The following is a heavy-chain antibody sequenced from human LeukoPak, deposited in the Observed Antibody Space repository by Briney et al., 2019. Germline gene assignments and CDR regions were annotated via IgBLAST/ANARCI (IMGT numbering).Heavy chain of an antibody. CDR3: ARAGSYGVSTLDY. D-gene: IGHD5-18*01. CDR2: INSDGSST. V-gene: IGHV3-74*01. J-gene: IGHJ4*02. Sequence: GGSLRLSCAASGFTFSSYWIHWVRQAPGKGLVWVSRINSDGSSTRYADSVKGRFTFSRVNAKNTLYLQMNSLRDEDTAVYYCARAGSYGVSTLDYWGQGTLVTVSS. CDR1: GFTFSSYW.